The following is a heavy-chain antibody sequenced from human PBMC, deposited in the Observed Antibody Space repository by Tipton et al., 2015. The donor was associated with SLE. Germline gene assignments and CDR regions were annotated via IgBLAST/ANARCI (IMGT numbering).Heavy chain of an antibody. CDR3: ARGGRYGYFDY. V-gene: IGHV4-4*07. CDR1: GGSISTYY. CDR2: IYSSGST. D-gene: IGHD3-16*01. J-gene: IGHJ4*02. Sequence: TLSLTCTVSGGSISTYYWSWIRQPAGKGLEWIGRIYSSGSTNYNPSLKSRVTMSVDTSKNQFSLRLTSVTAADTAVYYCARGGRYGYFDYWGQGTLVTVSS.